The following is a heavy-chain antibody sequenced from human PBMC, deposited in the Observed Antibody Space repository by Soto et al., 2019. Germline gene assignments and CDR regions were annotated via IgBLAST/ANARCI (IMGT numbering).Heavy chain of an antibody. CDR3: VRLLWFGELS. J-gene: IGHJ5*02. V-gene: IGHV2-5*02. Sequence: QITLKESGPPLVKPTQTLTLTCTFSGFSLSTSGVGVGWIRQPPGKALEWLALVYWDDDKRYSSSLKSRVTITKDTSKNQVVLTMTNMDPVDTATYYCVRLLWFGELSWGQGTLVTVSS. CDR1: GFSLSTSGVG. CDR2: VYWDDDK. D-gene: IGHD3-10*01.